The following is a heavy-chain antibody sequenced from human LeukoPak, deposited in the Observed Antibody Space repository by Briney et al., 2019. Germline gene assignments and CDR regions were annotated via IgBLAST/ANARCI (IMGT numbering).Heavy chain of an antibody. CDR2: MNPNSGNT. V-gene: IGHV1-8*01. Sequence: ASVKGSCKASGYTFTSYDINWVRQATGQGLEWMGWMNPNSGNTGYAQKFQGRVTMTRNTSISTAYMELSSLRSEDTAVYYCARSYYDSSGYYLHYYYYYMDVWGKGTTVTVSS. CDR3: ARSYYDSSGYYLHYYYYYMDV. CDR1: GYTFTSYD. D-gene: IGHD3-22*01. J-gene: IGHJ6*03.